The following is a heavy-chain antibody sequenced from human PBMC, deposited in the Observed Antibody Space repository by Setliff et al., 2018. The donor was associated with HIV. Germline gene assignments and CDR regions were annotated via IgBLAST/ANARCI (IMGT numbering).Heavy chain of an antibody. CDR2: IGGHGSII. CDR1: GLIFSSYE. D-gene: IGHD2-2*01. J-gene: IGHJ4*02. CDR3: AKDRCSSTSCYARY. V-gene: IGHV3-48*03. Sequence: GGSLRLSCAASGLIFSSYEMNWVRQAPGKGLEWISFIGGHGSIIHYADSVTGRLTISRDNSKNTLYLQMNSLRAEDTAVYYCAKDRCSSTSCYARYWGQGTLVTVSS.